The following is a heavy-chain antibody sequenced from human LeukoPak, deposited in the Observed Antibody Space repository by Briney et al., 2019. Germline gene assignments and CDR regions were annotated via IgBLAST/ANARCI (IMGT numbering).Heavy chain of an antibody. CDR2: IKPDGSAT. Sequence: GGSLSLSCGVSGFTFTSESTSWVRQAPGEGLEWVAIIKPDGSATSYVDSAKGRFTISRDNAKNSLSLQMHSLKVDDTGVYYCVRGVSMDVWSQGTAVTVSS. CDR3: VRGVSMDV. J-gene: IGHJ6*02. V-gene: IGHV3-7*05. CDR1: GFTFTSES.